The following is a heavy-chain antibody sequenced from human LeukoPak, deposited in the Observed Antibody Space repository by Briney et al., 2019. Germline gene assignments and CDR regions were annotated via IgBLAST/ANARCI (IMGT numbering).Heavy chain of an antibody. CDR2: IKQDGSEK. CDR1: GFTFSSYW. Sequence: PGGSLRLSCAGSGFTFSSYWMSWVRQAPGKGLEWVANIKQDGSEKHYVDSGKGRFTISRDNAKNSLFLQMNSLRAEDTAVYFCARVEQQLVRLLGRDTTYYYYYYMDVWGKGTTVTVSS. D-gene: IGHD6-13*01. CDR3: ARVEQQLVRLLGRDTTYYYYYYMDV. V-gene: IGHV3-7*01. J-gene: IGHJ6*03.